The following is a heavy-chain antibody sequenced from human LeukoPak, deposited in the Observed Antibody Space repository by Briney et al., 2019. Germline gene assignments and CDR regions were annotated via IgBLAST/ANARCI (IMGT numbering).Heavy chain of an antibody. V-gene: IGHV1-18*01. D-gene: IGHD2-15*01. J-gene: IGHJ6*02. Sequence: ASVKVSCKASGYTFTSYGISWVRQAPGQGLEWMGWISAYNGNTNYAQKLQGRVTMTTDTSTSTAYMELRSLRSDDTAVYYCAGEIHTPHCSGGSCYPYYYYYYGMDVWGQGTTVTVSS. CDR1: GYTFTSYG. CDR2: ISAYNGNT. CDR3: AGEIHTPHCSGGSCYPYYYYYYGMDV.